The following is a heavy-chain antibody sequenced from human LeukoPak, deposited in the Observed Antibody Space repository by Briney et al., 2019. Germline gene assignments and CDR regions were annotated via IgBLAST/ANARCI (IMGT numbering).Heavy chain of an antibody. V-gene: IGHV3-21*01. D-gene: IGHD6-6*01. CDR2: ISSSSSYI. CDR3: ARDRGSSSPVYNWFDP. CDR1: GFTFSSYS. Sequence: GGSLRLSCAASGFTFSSYSMSWVRQAPGKGLEWVSSISSSSSYICYADSVKGRFTISRDNAKNSLYLQMNSLRAEDTAVYYCARDRGSSSPVYNWFDPWGQGTLVTVSS. J-gene: IGHJ5*02.